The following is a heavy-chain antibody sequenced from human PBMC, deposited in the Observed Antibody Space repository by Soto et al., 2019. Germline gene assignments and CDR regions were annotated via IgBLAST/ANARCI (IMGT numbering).Heavy chain of an antibody. V-gene: IGHV1-69*13. CDR2: NIPIFGTA. Sequence: GDSVKVSCKASGGTFSSYAISVVRQAPGQRLEWMGGNIPIFGTANFAQKVQGRVTITADESTSTAYMELSILRSEETAVYYCAMGISVAGILAWFDPWGQGTLVTVSS. CDR3: AMGISVAGILAWFDP. CDR1: GGTFSSYA. J-gene: IGHJ5*02. D-gene: IGHD6-19*01.